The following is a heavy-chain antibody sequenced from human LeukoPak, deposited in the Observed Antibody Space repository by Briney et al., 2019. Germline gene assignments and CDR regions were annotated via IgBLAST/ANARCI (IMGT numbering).Heavy chain of an antibody. CDR3: AREMAPARSAFDL. Sequence: ASVKVSCKASGYTFTGSYMHWVRQAPGQGLEWMGRINPSSGGTNYAQKFQGRVTMTRDTSISTAYMELSRLRSDDTVVYYCAREMAPARSAFDLWGLGTMVTVSS. J-gene: IGHJ3*01. CDR1: GYTFTGSY. CDR2: INPSSGGT. V-gene: IGHV1-2*05. D-gene: IGHD5-24*01.